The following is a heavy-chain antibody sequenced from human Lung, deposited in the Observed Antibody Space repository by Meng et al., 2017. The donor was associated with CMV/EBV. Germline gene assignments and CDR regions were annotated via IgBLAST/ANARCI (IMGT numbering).Heavy chain of an antibody. CDR3: ARLDDYGDTSKFDV. CDR1: GYTFTGYY. D-gene: IGHD4-17*01. J-gene: IGHJ6*02. V-gene: IGHV1-2*02. Sequence: SVXVSXXTFGYTFTGYYIHWVRQAPGPGLEWMGWINPNSGDATYAQNFQGRVTMTRDTSITTAYMELSRLRSDDTAVYYCARLDDYGDTSKFDVWGQGTTVTVSS. CDR2: INPNSGDA.